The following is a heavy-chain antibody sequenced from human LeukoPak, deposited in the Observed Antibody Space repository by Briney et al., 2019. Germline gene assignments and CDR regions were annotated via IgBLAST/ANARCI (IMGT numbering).Heavy chain of an antibody. CDR3: ARGSYCRGGSCYFDS. Sequence: GESLKISCKGSGYSFTNYWIGWVRQMPGKGLEWMGIIFPGDSDTSYSPSFQGQVTMSADKSISTAYLQWSSLKASDTAMYYCARGSYCRGGSCYFDSWGQGTLVSVSS. V-gene: IGHV5-51*01. D-gene: IGHD2-15*01. CDR2: IFPGDSDT. CDR1: GYSFTNYW. J-gene: IGHJ4*02.